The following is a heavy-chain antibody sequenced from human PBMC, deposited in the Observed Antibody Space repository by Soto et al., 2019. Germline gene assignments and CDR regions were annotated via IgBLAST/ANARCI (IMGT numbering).Heavy chain of an antibody. V-gene: IGHV3-15*07. CDR3: TTDKSADSVRDY. J-gene: IGHJ4*02. CDR2: IKSKTDGGTT. D-gene: IGHD2-8*01. CDR1: GFTFRNAW. Sequence: EVQLVESGGGLVKPGGSLRLSCAASGFTFRNAWMNGVGKAPGKGLEWVGRIKSKTDGGTTDYAAPVKGRFTISRDDSKNTLYLQMNSLKTEDTAVYYCTTDKSADSVRDYWGQGTLVTVSS.